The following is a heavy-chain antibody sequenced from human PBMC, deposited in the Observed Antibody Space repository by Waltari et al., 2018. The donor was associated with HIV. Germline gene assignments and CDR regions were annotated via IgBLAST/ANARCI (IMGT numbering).Heavy chain of an antibody. CDR1: GFTVSSNY. Sequence: PASGFTVSSNYMSWVGEAPGKGLAWGSVIYIGGRTNHADSVKGRFTISRDNSKNTLYLQMNSLRAEDTAVYYCARGTQQYCDFWSGYQKFDYWGQGTLVTVSS. J-gene: IGHJ4*02. CDR2: IYIGGRT. D-gene: IGHD3-3*01. CDR3: ARGTQQYCDFWSGYQKFDY. V-gene: IGHV3-66*01.